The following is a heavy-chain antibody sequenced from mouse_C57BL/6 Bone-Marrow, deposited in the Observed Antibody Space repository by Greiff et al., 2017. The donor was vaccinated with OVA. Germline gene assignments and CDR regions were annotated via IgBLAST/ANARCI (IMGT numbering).Heavy chain of an antibody. CDR3: ARVYGSTHYAMDY. J-gene: IGHJ4*01. V-gene: IGHV1-76*01. D-gene: IGHD1-1*01. CDR1: GYTFTDYY. CDR2: IYPGSGNT. Sequence: VQLKESGAELVRPGASVKLSCKASGYTFTDYYINWVKQRPGQGLEWIARIYPGSGNTYYNEKFKGKATLTAEKSSSTAYMQLSSLTSEDSAVYFCARVYGSTHYAMDYWGQGTSVTVSS.